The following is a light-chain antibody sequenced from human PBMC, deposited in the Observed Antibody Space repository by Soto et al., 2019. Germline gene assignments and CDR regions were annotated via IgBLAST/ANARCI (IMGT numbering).Light chain of an antibody. J-gene: IGKJ1*01. CDR2: GAS. V-gene: IGKV3-15*01. CDR3: QHYNNWPRT. CDR1: QSVSSN. Sequence: VMTQSPATLSVSPGERATLSCRASQSVSSNLAWYQQKPGQAPRLLIYGASTRATGIPARFSGSGSGTEFTLTISSLQSEDFAVYYCQHYNNWPRTFGQGTKVEIK.